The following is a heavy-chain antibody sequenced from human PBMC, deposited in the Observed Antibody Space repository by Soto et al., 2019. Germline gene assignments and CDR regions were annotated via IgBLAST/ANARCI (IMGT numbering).Heavy chain of an antibody. V-gene: IGHV3-30-3*01. CDR1: GFTFSSYA. D-gene: IGHD3-22*01. J-gene: IGHJ3*02. CDR2: ISYNENNK. CDR3: ARGEDYYDSSGHAFDI. Sequence: PGGSLRLSCAASGFTFSSYAMHWVRQTPGKGLEWVAVISYNENNKYSADSVKGRFTISRDNSKNTLYLQINSLRDEDTAVYYCARGEDYYDSSGHAFDIWGQGTMVTV.